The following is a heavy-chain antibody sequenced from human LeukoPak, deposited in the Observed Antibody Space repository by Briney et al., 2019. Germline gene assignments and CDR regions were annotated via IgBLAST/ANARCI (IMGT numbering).Heavy chain of an antibody. CDR1: GFSLSSNY. Sequence: PGGSLILFSSASGFSLSSNYLCRVRPASGNGLALASAIYSGGSTYHADSVKGRFTSSRDNSKNTLYLQMKSLRAEDTAVYYCARTEGTAPAEDFQHWGEGTLVTVSS. V-gene: IGHV3-53*01. J-gene: IGHJ1*01. CDR3: ARTEGTAPAEDFQH. D-gene: IGHD2-21*02. CDR2: IYSGGST.